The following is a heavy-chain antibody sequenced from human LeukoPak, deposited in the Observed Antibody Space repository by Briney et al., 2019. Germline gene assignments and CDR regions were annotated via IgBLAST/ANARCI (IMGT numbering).Heavy chain of an antibody. D-gene: IGHD4/OR15-4a*01. CDR3: VTIPNSANFPNWFDP. CDR1: GFTFSSST. J-gene: IGHJ5*02. CDR2: ISSSSDYI. Sequence: GGSLRLSCAASGFTFSSSTMNWVRRAPGKGLEWVSSISSSSDYIYYADSVKGRFTISRDNAKNSLYLQMNSLRAEDTAVYYCVTIPNSANFPNWFDPWGQGTLVTVSS. V-gene: IGHV3-21*01.